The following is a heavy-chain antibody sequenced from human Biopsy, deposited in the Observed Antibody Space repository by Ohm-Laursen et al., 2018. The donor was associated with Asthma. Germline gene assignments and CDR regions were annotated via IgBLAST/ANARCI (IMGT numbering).Heavy chain of an antibody. CDR3: AKERYYDFWSGYPI. J-gene: IGHJ3*02. CDR1: GFSFNSYG. V-gene: IGHV3-30*18. D-gene: IGHD3-3*01. CDR2: MSFDGRQT. Sequence: SLRLSCAASGFSFNSYGMHWVRQAPGKGLEWVAVMSFDGRQTYYADSVKGRFTISRDNSKNTLYLQMNSLRAEDTAVYYCAKERYYDFWSGYPIWGQGTMVAVSS.